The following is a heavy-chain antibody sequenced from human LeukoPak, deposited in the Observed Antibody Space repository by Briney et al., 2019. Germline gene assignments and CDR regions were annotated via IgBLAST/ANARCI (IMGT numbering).Heavy chain of an antibody. Sequence: GGSLRLSCAASGFTFSSYAMSWVRQAPGKGLEWVSAISGSGGSTYYADSVKGRFTISRDNSKNTLYLQMNSLRAEDTAVYYCAKDFVAAVAGRGLFGYWGQGTLVTVSS. V-gene: IGHV3-23*01. J-gene: IGHJ4*02. CDR1: GFTFSSYA. CDR3: AKDFVAAVAGRGLFGY. CDR2: ISGSGGST. D-gene: IGHD6-19*01.